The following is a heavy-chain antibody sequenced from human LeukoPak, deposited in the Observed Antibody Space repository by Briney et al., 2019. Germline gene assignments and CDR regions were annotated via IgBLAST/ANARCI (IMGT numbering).Heavy chain of an antibody. V-gene: IGHV2-5*02. CDR1: GFSLSTSGVG. CDR2: IYWDDDK. J-gene: IGHJ3*02. D-gene: IGHD3-16*01. CDR3: AHRGGVNTYDAFDI. Sequence: SGPTLVNPTETLTLTCTFSGFSLSTSGVGVGWIRQPPGKALEWLALIYWDDDKRYSPSLKSRLTITKDASKNQVVLTMTNMDPVDTATYYCAHRGGVNTYDAFDIWGQGTMVTVSS.